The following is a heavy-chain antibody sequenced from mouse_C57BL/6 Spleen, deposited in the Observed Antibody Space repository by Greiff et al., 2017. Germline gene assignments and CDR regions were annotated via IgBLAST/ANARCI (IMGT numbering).Heavy chain of an antibody. D-gene: IGHD4-1*01. CDR2: ISGGGSYT. Sequence: EVMLVESGGGLVKPGGSLKLSCAASGFTFSSYAMSWVRQTPEKRLEWVATISGGGSYTYYPDNVKGRFTISRDNAKNNLYLQMSHLKSEDTAMYYCARGKLGDFDYWGQGTTLTVSS. CDR3: ARGKLGDFDY. J-gene: IGHJ2*01. V-gene: IGHV5-4*03. CDR1: GFTFSSYA.